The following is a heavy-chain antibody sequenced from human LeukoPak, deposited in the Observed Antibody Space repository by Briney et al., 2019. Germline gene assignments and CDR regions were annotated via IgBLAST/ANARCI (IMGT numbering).Heavy chain of an antibody. Sequence: SETLSLTCAVYGGSFSGYYWSWIRQPPGKGLEWIGEINHSGSTNYNPSLKSRVTISVDTSKNQFSLKLSSVTAADTAVYYCARDNRQLALDYRGQGTLVTVSS. CDR2: INHSGST. CDR3: ARDNRQLALDY. D-gene: IGHD6-13*01. J-gene: IGHJ4*02. CDR1: GGSFSGYY. V-gene: IGHV4-34*01.